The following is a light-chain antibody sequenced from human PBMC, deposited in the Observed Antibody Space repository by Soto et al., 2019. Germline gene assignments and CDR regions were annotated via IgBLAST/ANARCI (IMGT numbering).Light chain of an antibody. CDR2: KAS. Sequence: DIQMTQSPSSLSASVGDRVTITCRASQGFSNYLAWYQQKPGKVPKLLIYKASTLKSGVPSRFSGSGSGTEFTLTISSLQPDDFATYYCQHYNSYSEAFGQGTKVDIK. V-gene: IGKV1-5*03. J-gene: IGKJ1*01. CDR3: QHYNSYSEA. CDR1: QGFSNY.